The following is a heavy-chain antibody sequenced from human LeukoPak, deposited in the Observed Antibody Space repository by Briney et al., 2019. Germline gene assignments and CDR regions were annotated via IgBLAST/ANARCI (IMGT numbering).Heavy chain of an antibody. J-gene: IGHJ4*02. Sequence: PGGSLRLACVASGFPFRSYAMTWVRQTPGKGLESVSVITDDEDTYYADSVKGRFTISRDNSQNTVFLQMNSLRVEDTAVYYCAKVDYWSPENYFDSWGQGTQVTVSS. V-gene: IGHV3-23*01. CDR1: GFPFRSYA. CDR2: ITDDEDT. D-gene: IGHD1-1*01. CDR3: AKVDYWSPENYFDS.